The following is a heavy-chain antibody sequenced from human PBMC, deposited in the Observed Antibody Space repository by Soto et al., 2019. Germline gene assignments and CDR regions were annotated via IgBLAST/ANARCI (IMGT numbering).Heavy chain of an antibody. CDR1: GFTFSSYS. J-gene: IGHJ6*03. V-gene: IGHV3-21*01. Sequence: GGSLRLSCAASGFTFSSYSMNWVRQAPGKGLEWVSSISSSSSYIYYADSVKGRFTISRDNAKNSLYLQMNSLRAEDTAVYYCARADVGEYYYYYYMDVWGKGTTVTVSS. CDR3: ARADVGEYYYYYYMDV. D-gene: IGHD2-15*01. CDR2: ISSSSSYI.